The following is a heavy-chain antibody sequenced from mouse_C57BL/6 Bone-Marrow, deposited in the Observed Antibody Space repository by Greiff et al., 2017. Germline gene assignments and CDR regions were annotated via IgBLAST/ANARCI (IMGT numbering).Heavy chain of an antibody. D-gene: IGHD2-12*01. CDR3: AMLYPIDY. J-gene: IGHJ2*01. V-gene: IGHV1-76*01. CDR2: IYPGGGNT. Sequence: VQLQQSGAELVRPGASVKLSCKASGYTFTDYYINWVKQRPGQGLEWIARIYPGGGNTYYNEKFKGKATLTAEKSSSTAYMQLSSLTAEDSAVYVCAMLYPIDYWGQGTTLTVSS. CDR1: GYTFTDYY.